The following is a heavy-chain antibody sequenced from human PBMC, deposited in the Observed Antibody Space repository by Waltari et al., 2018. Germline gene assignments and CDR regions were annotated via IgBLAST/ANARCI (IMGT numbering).Heavy chain of an antibody. V-gene: IGHV4-59*01. Sequence: QVQLQESGPGLVKPSETLSLTCTVSGGSISSYYWRWIRQPPGKGLGWIGYIYYSGSTNYNPSLKSRVTISVDTSKNQFSLKLSSVTAADTAVYYCARRGKVPATLGSYWYFDLWGRGTLVTVSS. CDR1: GGSISSYY. D-gene: IGHD2-2*01. CDR2: IYYSGST. CDR3: ARRGKVPATLGSYWYFDL. J-gene: IGHJ2*01.